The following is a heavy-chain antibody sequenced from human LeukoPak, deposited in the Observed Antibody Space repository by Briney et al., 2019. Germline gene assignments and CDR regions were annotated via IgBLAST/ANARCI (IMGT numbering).Heavy chain of an antibody. CDR3: AKPPRYYDSSGYYPDYFDY. V-gene: IGHV3-43*02. CDR1: GFTFSSDS. Sequence: PGGSLRLSCAASGFTFSSDSMNWVRQAPGKGLEWVSLISGDGGITYYEDSMKGRFTISRDNSKNSLYLQMNSLRTEDTALYYCAKPPRYYDSSGYYPDYFDYWGQGTLVTVSS. D-gene: IGHD3-22*01. J-gene: IGHJ4*02. CDR2: ISGDGGIT.